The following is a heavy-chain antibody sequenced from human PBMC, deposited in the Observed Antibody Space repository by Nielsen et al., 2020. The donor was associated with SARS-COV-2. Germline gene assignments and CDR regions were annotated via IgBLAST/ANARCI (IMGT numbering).Heavy chain of an antibody. CDR1: GFTISTYA. D-gene: IGHD2-2*01. J-gene: IGHJ6*02. Sequence: GESLKISCVVSGFTISTYAMIWVRQAPGKGLEWVSGISGSGGSTYYADSVKGRFTISRDNSKNTLYLQMNSLRAEDAAIYYCARGAIVVVPDMDVWGPGTTVTVSS. V-gene: IGHV3-23*01. CDR3: ARGAIVVVPDMDV. CDR2: ISGSGGST.